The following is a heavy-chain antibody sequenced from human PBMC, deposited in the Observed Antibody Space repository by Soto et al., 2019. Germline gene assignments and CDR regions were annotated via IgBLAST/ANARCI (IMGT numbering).Heavy chain of an antibody. D-gene: IGHD2-2*01. Sequence: ASVKVSCKASGCTFTSYGISWVRQAPGQGLEWMGWISAYNGNTNYAQKLQGRVTMTTDTSTSTAYMELRSLRSDDTAVYYCARGLLGYCSSTSCYLIDGFDYWGQGTLVTVSS. V-gene: IGHV1-18*01. CDR1: GCTFTSYG. J-gene: IGHJ4*02. CDR3: ARGLLGYCSSTSCYLIDGFDY. CDR2: ISAYNGNT.